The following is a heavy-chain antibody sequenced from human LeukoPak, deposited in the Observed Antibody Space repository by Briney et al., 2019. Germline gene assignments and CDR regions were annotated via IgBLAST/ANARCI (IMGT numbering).Heavy chain of an antibody. Sequence: SETLSLICAVYGGSFSGYYWSWIRKPPGKGLEWIGEINHSGSTNYNPSLKSRVTISVDTSKNQFSLKLSSVTAADTAVYYCARGLSGSRYRVTGTARRYYYYYMDVWGKGTTVTVSS. D-gene: IGHD2-15*01. CDR2: INHSGST. J-gene: IGHJ6*03. CDR3: ARGLSGSRYRVTGTARRYYYYYMDV. V-gene: IGHV4-34*01. CDR1: GGSFSGYY.